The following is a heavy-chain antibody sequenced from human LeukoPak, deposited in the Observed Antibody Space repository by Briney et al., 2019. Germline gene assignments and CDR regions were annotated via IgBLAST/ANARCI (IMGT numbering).Heavy chain of an antibody. CDR1: GFTFSSWA. CDR2: ISRSGGST. Sequence: GGSLRLACAASGFTFSSWAGRWGRQARGKGGEWVSTISRSGGSTYDAHCGKGRYTISRDKNKNTLDVEMNSLRAEDTAVYYCAKGNEITMIVVVTPEAAFDISGPRTLVTVSS. V-gene: IGHV3-23*01. D-gene: IGHD3-22*01. CDR3: AKGNEITMIVVVTPEAAFDI. J-gene: IGHJ3*02.